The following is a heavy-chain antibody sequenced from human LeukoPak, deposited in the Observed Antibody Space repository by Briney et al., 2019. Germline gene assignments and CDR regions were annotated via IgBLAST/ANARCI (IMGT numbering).Heavy chain of an antibody. Sequence: PSETLSLTCTVSGGSISSYYWSWIRQPAGKGLEWIGRIYTSGSTNYNPSLKSRVTMSVDTSKNQFSLKLSSVTAADTAVYYCARVRYSGSPDAFDIWGQGTMVTVSS. CDR3: ARVRYSGSPDAFDI. D-gene: IGHD1-26*01. CDR1: GGSISSYY. CDR2: IYTSGST. V-gene: IGHV4-4*07. J-gene: IGHJ3*02.